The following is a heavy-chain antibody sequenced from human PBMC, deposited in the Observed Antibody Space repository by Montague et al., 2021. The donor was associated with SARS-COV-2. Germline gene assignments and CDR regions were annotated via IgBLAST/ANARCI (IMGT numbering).Heavy chain of an antibody. CDR1: GGSIKTYIW. J-gene: IGHJ4*02. D-gene: IGHD6-19*01. CDR3: AKDVSLSVASLDS. CDR2: ILHSGTA. V-gene: IGHV4-4*02. Sequence: SETLSLTCAVSGGSIKTYIWWSWVRQAPGKGLEWLGDILHSGTANYNPSLKSRVTISVDKSRNVFLLKLGSLTAAYTAVYFCAKDVSLSVASLDSWGQGTLVTVSS.